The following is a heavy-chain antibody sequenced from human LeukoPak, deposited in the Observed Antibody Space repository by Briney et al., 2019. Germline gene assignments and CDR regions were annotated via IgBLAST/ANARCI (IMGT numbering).Heavy chain of an antibody. J-gene: IGHJ4*02. Sequence: GASVKVSCKASGYTFTGYYMHWVRQAPGQGLEWMGWINPNSGGTNYAQKFQGRVTMTRDTSISTAYMELSRLRSDDTAVYYCARARVRGYSYGPLGYWGQGTLVTVSS. D-gene: IGHD5-18*01. CDR1: GYTFTGYY. CDR3: ARARVRGYSYGPLGY. V-gene: IGHV1-2*02. CDR2: INPNSGGT.